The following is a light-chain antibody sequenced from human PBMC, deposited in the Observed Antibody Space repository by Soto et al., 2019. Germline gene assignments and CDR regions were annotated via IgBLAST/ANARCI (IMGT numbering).Light chain of an antibody. V-gene: IGLV2-14*01. Sequence: QSALTQPASGSGSPAQSITISCTGTSSDVGGYNYVSWYQQHPGKAPKLMIYDVSNRPSGVSNRFSGSKSGNTASLTISGLQAEDEADYYCSSYTSSSTWSFGTGTKVTVL. CDR3: SSYTSSSTWS. CDR2: DVS. CDR1: SSDVGGYNY. J-gene: IGLJ1*01.